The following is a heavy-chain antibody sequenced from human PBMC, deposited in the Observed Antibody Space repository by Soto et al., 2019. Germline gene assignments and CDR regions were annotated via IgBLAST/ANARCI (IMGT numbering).Heavy chain of an antibody. Sequence: PSETLSLTCTVSGGSISSYYWSWIRQPPGKGLEWIAYIYYSGSTEYNPSLKSRVTISVDTSKNQFSLKLSSVTAADTAVYYCAILSWIHIQYLFDFWGQGSLVTVSS. CDR2: IYYSGST. CDR1: GGSISSYY. J-gene: IGHJ4*02. CDR3: AILSWIHIQYLFDF. V-gene: IGHV4-59*08. D-gene: IGHD4-4*01.